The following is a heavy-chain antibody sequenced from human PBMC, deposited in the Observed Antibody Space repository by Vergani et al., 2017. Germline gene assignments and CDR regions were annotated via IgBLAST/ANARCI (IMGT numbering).Heavy chain of an antibody. Sequence: QVQLVQSGAEVKKPGASVKVSCKASGYTFTSYYMHWVRQAPGQGLEWMGIINPSGGSTSYAQKFQGRVTMTRDTSTSTVYMELSSLRSEDTAVYYCARGGYDFWSGYSIQHYYYYYGMDVWGQGTTVTVSS. D-gene: IGHD3-3*01. CDR1: GYTFTSYY. CDR3: ARGGYDFWSGYSIQHYYYYYGMDV. CDR2: INPSGGST. J-gene: IGHJ6*02. V-gene: IGHV1-46*01.